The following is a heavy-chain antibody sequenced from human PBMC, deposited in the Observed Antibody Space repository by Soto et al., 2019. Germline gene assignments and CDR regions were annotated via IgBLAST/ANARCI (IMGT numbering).Heavy chain of an antibody. CDR3: ASALEPATPYYYYYMDV. CDR2: ISAYNGNT. Sequence: ASVKVSCKASGYTFTSYGISWVRQAPGQGLEWMGWISAYNGNTNYAQKLQGRVTMTRDTSTSTAYMELSSLRSEDTAVYYCASALEPATPYYYYYMDVWGKGTTVTVSS. D-gene: IGHD1-1*01. J-gene: IGHJ6*03. CDR1: GYTFTSYG. V-gene: IGHV1-18*01.